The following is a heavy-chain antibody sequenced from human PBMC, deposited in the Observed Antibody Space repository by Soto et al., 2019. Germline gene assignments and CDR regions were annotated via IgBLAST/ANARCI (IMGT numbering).Heavy chain of an antibody. V-gene: IGHV3-48*02. CDR2: INVSSSIM. Sequence: PGGSLRLSCAASGFTFSSYWMNWVRQAPGKGLQWISYINVSSSIMYYADSVKGRFTISRDNAKNSLYLQMNSLRDEDTAVYYCARDLSGNDYAFDYWGQGTLVTVSS. D-gene: IGHD2-2*01. J-gene: IGHJ4*02. CDR1: GFTFSSYW. CDR3: ARDLSGNDYAFDY.